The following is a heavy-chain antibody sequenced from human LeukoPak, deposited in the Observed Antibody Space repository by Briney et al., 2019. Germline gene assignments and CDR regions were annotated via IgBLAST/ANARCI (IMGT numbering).Heavy chain of an antibody. CDR2: IIIMFDTT. V-gene: IGHV1-69*06. CDR3: ARRGYDRSHYSTYYMDV. J-gene: IGHJ6*03. D-gene: IGHD5-12*01. CDR1: GGAFSANS. Sequence: SVKVSCKASGGAFSANSISWVRQAPGQGLEWMGGIIIMFDTTNYAQKFQGRVTITADKPTSTVYMEVSSLRSEDTAVYFCARRGYDRSHYSTYYMDVWGNGTAVTVSS.